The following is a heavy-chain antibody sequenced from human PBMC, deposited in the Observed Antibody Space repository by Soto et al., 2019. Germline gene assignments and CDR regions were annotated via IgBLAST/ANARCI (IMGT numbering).Heavy chain of an antibody. Sequence: GGSLRLSCAASGFTFSSYGMHWVRQAPGKGLEWVAVISYDGSNKYYADSVKGRFTISRDNSKNTLYLQMNSLRAEDTAVYYCAKDFSSSSVFDYWGQGTLVTVSS. CDR3: AKDFSSSSVFDY. CDR2: ISYDGSNK. D-gene: IGHD6-6*01. V-gene: IGHV3-30*18. J-gene: IGHJ4*02. CDR1: GFTFSSYG.